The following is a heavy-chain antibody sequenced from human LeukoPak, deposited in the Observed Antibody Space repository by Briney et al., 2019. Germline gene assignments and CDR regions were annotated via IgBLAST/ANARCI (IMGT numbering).Heavy chain of an antibody. Sequence: SETLSLTCTVSGGSIRSSSYYWGWIRQPPGKGLEWIGSIYYSGTTSYYNPSLKSRVTISVDTSKNQFSLKLSSVTAADTAVYYCARQLYECMRYYFDYWGQGTLVTVSS. CDR3: ARQLYECMRYYFDY. J-gene: IGHJ4*02. CDR2: IYYSGTTS. V-gene: IGHV4-39*01. D-gene: IGHD2-2*02. CDR1: GGSIRSSSYY.